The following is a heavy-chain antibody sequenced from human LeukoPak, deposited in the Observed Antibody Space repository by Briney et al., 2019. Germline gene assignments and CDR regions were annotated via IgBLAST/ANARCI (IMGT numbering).Heavy chain of an antibody. CDR2: ISDAGGST. Sequence: GGSLRLSCAASGLTFSDYAMTWVRQAPGKGLEWVSAISDAGGSTNYADSVKGRFSISRDNSKNTLYLQMNSLRAEDTALYYCAKGGKEEAFDIWGQGTMVTVSS. CDR3: AKGGKEEAFDI. V-gene: IGHV3-23*01. J-gene: IGHJ3*02. CDR1: GLTFSDYA. D-gene: IGHD1-26*01.